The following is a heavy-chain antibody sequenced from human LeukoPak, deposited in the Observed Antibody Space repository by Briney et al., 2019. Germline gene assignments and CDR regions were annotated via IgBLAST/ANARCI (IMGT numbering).Heavy chain of an antibody. CDR3: ARDRSTPQLRFLETDV. CDR1: GGSISSGGYY. CDR2: IYYSGST. Sequence: SQTLSLTCTVSGGSISSGGYYWSWIRQHPGRGLEWIGYIYYSGSTYYNPSLKSRVTISVDTSKNQFSLKLSSVTAADTAVYYCARDRSTPQLRFLETDVWGRGTTVTVSS. V-gene: IGHV4-31*03. D-gene: IGHD3-3*01. J-gene: IGHJ6*02.